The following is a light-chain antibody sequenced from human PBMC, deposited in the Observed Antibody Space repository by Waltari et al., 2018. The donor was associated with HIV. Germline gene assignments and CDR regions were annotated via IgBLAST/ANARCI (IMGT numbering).Light chain of an antibody. J-gene: IGLJ3*02. Sequence: QSVLTQPPSVSAAPGQQVTISCSGSSSNIGTNYVTWYQQLPGTAPKLLIYDSNKRPSGIPDRFSGSKSGTSGTLAITGLQTGDEADYYCGTWDSSLSAWVFGGGTKLTVL. CDR3: GTWDSSLSAWV. CDR2: DSN. CDR1: SSNIGTNY. V-gene: IGLV1-51*01.